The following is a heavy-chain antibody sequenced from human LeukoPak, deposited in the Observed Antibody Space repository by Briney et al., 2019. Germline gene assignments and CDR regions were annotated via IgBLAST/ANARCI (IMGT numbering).Heavy chain of an antibody. Sequence: SETLPLTCTVSGGSISSYYWSWIRQPPGKGLEWIGYIYYSGSTNYNPSLKSRVTISVDTSKNQFSLKLSSVTAADTAVYYCAREGGYDDYYYYGMDVWGQGTTVTVSS. CDR3: AREGGYDDYYYYGMDV. J-gene: IGHJ6*02. V-gene: IGHV4-59*01. CDR2: IYYSGST. D-gene: IGHD5-12*01. CDR1: GGSISSYY.